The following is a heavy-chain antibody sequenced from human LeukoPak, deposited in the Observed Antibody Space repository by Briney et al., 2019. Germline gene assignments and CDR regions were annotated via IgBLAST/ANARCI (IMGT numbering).Heavy chain of an antibody. CDR2: IYYSGST. Sequence: PSETLSLTFTVSGGSISSSSYYWGWIRQPPGKGLEWIGSIYYSGSTYYNPSLKSRVTISVDTSKNQFSLKLSSVTAADTAVYYCASTPRLNGDYWGQETLVTVSS. CDR1: GGSISSSSYY. J-gene: IGHJ4*02. V-gene: IGHV4-39*01. CDR3: ASTPRLNGDY. D-gene: IGHD2-8*01.